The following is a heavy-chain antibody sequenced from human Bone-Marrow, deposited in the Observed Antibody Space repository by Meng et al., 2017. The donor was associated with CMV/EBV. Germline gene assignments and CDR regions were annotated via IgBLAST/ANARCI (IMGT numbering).Heavy chain of an antibody. V-gene: IGHV4-4*02. Sequence: GSLRLSCAVPGGSIRSSNWWSWVRQPPGKGLEWIGEIYHSGSTNYNPSLKSRVTISVDKSKNQFSLKLSSVNAADTAVYYCAREEEDDYGGRRAVDIWGQGTMVTVSS. D-gene: IGHD4-23*01. CDR1: GGSIRSSNW. CDR2: IYHSGST. CDR3: AREEEDDYGGRRAVDI. J-gene: IGHJ3*02.